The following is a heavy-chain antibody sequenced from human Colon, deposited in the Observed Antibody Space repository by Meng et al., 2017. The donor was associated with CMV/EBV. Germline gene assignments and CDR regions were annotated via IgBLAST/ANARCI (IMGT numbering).Heavy chain of an antibody. CDR2: ISGGDTYI. Sequence: GGSLRLSCATSGFTFSSYSMNWVRQAPGKGLEWVSSISGGDTYIWYADAMKGRFAVSRDNGKSSQYLQMNSLRDEDTGVYYCARSSNIYYGMDVWGQGTTVTVSS. J-gene: IGHJ6*02. CDR1: GFTFSSYS. V-gene: IGHV3-21*01. CDR3: ARSSNIYYGMDV. D-gene: IGHD6-13*01.